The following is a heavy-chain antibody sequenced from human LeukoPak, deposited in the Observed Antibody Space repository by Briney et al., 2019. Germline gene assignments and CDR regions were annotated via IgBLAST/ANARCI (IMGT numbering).Heavy chain of an antibody. CDR3: VRDSAPSGSWWFDS. CDR2: MNPNGGGT. D-gene: IGHD3-10*01. CDR1: GYSFVHYY. J-gene: IGHJ5*01. V-gene: IGHV1-2*02. Sequence: ASVKVSCKASGYSFVHYYIHWVRQAPGQGLDWMGKMNPNGGGTQYAQRFRGRVTMARDTSISTAYMELSGLTSDDTAVYYCVRDSAPSGSWWFDSWGQGTLVTVSS.